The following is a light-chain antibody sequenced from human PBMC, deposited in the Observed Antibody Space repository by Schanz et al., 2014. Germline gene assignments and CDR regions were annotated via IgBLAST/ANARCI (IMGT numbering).Light chain of an antibody. J-gene: IGKJ4*01. V-gene: IGKV3-15*01. CDR1: QSVSSN. CDR3: QQYSNWPPGAT. Sequence: EIVMTQSPATLSVPPGERATLSCRASQSVSSNLAWYQQKPGQAPRLLIYDASTRATGIPAKFSGSGSGTEFTLTISSLQSEDFAVYYCQQYSNWPPGATFGGGTKVEIK. CDR2: DAS.